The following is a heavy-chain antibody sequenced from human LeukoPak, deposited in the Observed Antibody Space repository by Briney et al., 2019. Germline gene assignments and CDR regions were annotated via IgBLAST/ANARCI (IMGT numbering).Heavy chain of an antibody. D-gene: IGHD3-10*01. J-gene: IGHJ4*02. CDR3: ARAGGETKVPFDY. CDR2: INQDGSEK. V-gene: IGHV3-7*01. Sequence: INQDGSEKYYVDSVKGRFTISRDNAKNSLNLQMNSLRAEDTAVYYCARAGGETKVPFDYWGQGTLVTVSS.